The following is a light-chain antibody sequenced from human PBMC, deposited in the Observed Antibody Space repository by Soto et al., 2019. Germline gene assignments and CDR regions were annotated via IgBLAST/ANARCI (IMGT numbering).Light chain of an antibody. CDR2: AAS. Sequence: DIQVTQSPSSLSASLGDRVTITCRASQDISTSLSWLQQKPGRAPKVVISAASTLQGDVPSRFSGSGSGTDFTLTITGLQHEDFATYYCHQSFTILPTFGGGTRLEI. J-gene: IGKJ4*01. CDR1: QDISTS. CDR3: HQSFTILPT. V-gene: IGKV1-39*01.